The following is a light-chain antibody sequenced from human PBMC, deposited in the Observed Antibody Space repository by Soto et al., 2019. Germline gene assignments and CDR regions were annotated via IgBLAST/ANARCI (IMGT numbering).Light chain of an antibody. CDR2: AAS. CDR1: QSIRTY. J-gene: IGKJ4*01. Sequence: DIQMTQSPSSLSASVGDRVTITCRASQSIRTYLNWYQQKPGRAPKLLLYAASSLQSGVPSRFSGSGSGTDFTLSIASVQPEDLATYYCQQSFSTPTFGGGTKVEIK. CDR3: QQSFSTPT. V-gene: IGKV1-39*01.